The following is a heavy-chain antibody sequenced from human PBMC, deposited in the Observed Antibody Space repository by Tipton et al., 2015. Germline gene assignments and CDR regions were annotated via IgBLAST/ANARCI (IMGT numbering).Heavy chain of an antibody. V-gene: IGHV4-59*01. CDR1: GGSMSDYY. D-gene: IGHD3-22*01. Sequence: TLSLTCTVSGGSMSDYYWNWIRQSPGKGLEWIGYIRNSKYTFYNSSLRSRVTLSIDTSKNQFSLKLSSVTAADTAVDYCARDAWAGDTRGFYYIYWGRGTLVSVSS. CDR2: IRNSKYT. CDR3: ARDAWAGDTRGFYYIY. J-gene: IGHJ4*02.